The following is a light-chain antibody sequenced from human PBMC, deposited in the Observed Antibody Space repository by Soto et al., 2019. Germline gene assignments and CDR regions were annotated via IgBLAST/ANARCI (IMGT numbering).Light chain of an antibody. CDR3: SSYTSSSTPIV. CDR1: SSDVGGYNY. Sequence: QSVLTQPASVSGSPGQSITISCTGTSSDVGGYNYVSWYQQHPGKAPKLMIYDVSNRPSGVSNRFSGSKSGNTASLTISGLQAEDEADYYCSSYTSSSTPIVFGTGTKVPVL. V-gene: IGLV2-14*01. J-gene: IGLJ1*01. CDR2: DVS.